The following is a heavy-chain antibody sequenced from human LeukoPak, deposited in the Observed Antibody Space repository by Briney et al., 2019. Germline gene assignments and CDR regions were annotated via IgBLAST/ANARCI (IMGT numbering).Heavy chain of an antibody. Sequence: SETLSLTCTVSGGSISSYYGSWIRQPPGKGLEGIGCIYYSGSTNYNPSLKSRVTISVETSKTQFSLKLSSVTAADTAVYYCARAYYYDSSGYPAQFDYWGQGTLVTVSS. V-gene: IGHV4-59*01. CDR1: GGSISSYY. CDR2: IYYSGST. D-gene: IGHD3-22*01. CDR3: ARAYYYDSSGYPAQFDY. J-gene: IGHJ4*02.